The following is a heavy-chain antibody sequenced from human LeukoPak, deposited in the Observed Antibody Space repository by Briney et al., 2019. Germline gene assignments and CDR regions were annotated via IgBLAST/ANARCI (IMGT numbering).Heavy chain of an antibody. V-gene: IGHV3-43*02. CDR3: AKESGKFDY. Sequence: GGSLRLSCVASGLTFHDYAMHWVRQAPGKGLEWVCLISADGGSTFYADSVRGRFSISRDNSKNSLYLQMNSLRTEDTAMYYCAKESGKFDYWGQGTLVAVSS. CDR2: ISADGGST. CDR1: GLTFHDYA. J-gene: IGHJ4*02.